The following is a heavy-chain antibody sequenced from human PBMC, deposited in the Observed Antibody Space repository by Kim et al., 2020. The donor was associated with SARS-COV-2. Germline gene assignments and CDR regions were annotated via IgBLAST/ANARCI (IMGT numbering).Heavy chain of an antibody. J-gene: IGHJ4*02. V-gene: IGHV3-7*01. Sequence: VDSVKGRFTISRDNAKNALYVQMNSLRAEDTAVYYCAREADYYDSSGHDYWGQGTLVTVSS. D-gene: IGHD3-22*01. CDR3: AREADYYDSSGHDY.